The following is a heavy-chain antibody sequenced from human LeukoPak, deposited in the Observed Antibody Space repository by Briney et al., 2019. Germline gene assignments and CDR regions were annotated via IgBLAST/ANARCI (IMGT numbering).Heavy chain of an antibody. CDR2: ISSSSSTI. Sequence: GGSLRLSCAASGFSFDDYAMHWVRQAPGKGLEWVSYISSSSSTIYYADSVKGRFTISRDNAKNSLYLQMNSLRAEDTAVYYCATPYSGYDLYYMDVWGKGTTVTVSS. J-gene: IGHJ6*03. CDR1: GFSFDDYA. CDR3: ATPYSGYDLYYMDV. D-gene: IGHD5-12*01. V-gene: IGHV3-48*01.